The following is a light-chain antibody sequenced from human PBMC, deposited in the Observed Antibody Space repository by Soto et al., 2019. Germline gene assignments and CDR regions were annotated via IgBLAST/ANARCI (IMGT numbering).Light chain of an antibody. Sequence: QSVLTQPPSASGSAGQSVTISCTGTSSDIGGFDYVSWYQHHPGKAPKLMIYETNKRPSGVPDRFSGSKSGNTASLTVSGLQAEDEADYYCSSYAGRNNLVFGGGTKVTVL. CDR1: SSDIGGFDY. V-gene: IGLV2-8*01. J-gene: IGLJ2*01. CDR3: SSYAGRNNLV. CDR2: ETN.